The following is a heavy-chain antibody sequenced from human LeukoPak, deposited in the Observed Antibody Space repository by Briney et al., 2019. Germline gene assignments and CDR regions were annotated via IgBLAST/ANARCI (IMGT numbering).Heavy chain of an antibody. Sequence: SETLSLTCAVYGGSFSGYYWSWIRQPPGKGLEWIGEINHSGSTNYNPSLKSRFTISVDTSKNQFSLKLSDVTAADSAVYYCARVSWYSSSGGYWGQGTLVTVSS. V-gene: IGHV4-34*01. CDR3: ARVSWYSSSGGY. D-gene: IGHD6-13*01. J-gene: IGHJ4*02. CDR1: GGSFSGYY. CDR2: INHSGST.